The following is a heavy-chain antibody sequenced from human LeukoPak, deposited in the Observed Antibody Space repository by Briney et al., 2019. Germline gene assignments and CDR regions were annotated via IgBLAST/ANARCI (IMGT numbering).Heavy chain of an antibody. J-gene: IGHJ4*02. D-gene: IGHD3-16*02. CDR3: ATASAYVWGSYRHPIDY. Sequence: PSETLSLTCAVYGGSFSGYYWSWIRQPPGKGLEWIGEINHSGSTNYNPSLKSRVTISVDTSKNQFSLKLSSVTAADTAVYYCATASAYVWGSYRHPIDYWGQGTLVTVSS. V-gene: IGHV4-34*01. CDR1: GGSFSGYY. CDR2: INHSGST.